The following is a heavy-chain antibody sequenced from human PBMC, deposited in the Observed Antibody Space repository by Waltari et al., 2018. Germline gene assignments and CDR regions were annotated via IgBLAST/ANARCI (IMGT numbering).Heavy chain of an antibody. J-gene: IGHJ4*02. Sequence: QVQLVQSGAEVKKPGASVKVSCKASGYTFTSYYMHWVRQAPGQGLEWMGIINPIGGSTRYSQNLQCRVTITRDTSTSTVSIELRSLRSEDTAMYYCARVKRPSSIAAPGYWGQGTLVTVSS. V-gene: IGHV1-46*01. D-gene: IGHD6-6*01. CDR2: INPIGGST. CDR1: GYTFTSYY. CDR3: ARVKRPSSIAAPGY.